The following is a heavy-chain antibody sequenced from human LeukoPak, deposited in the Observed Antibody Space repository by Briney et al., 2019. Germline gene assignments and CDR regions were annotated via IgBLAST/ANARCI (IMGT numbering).Heavy chain of an antibody. CDR2: ISYDGSNK. Sequence: PGGSLRLSCAASGFTFSSYAMHWVRQAPGKGLEWVAVISYDGSNKYYADSVKGRFTISRDNSKNTLYLPMNSLRAEDTAVYYCARDSIPYVWGSYRNNWFDPWGQGTLVTVSS. V-gene: IGHV3-30-3*01. CDR1: GFTFSSYA. D-gene: IGHD3-16*02. J-gene: IGHJ5*02. CDR3: ARDSIPYVWGSYRNNWFDP.